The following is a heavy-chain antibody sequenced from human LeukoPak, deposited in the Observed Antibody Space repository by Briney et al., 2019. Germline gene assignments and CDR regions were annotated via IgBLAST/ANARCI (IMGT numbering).Heavy chain of an antibody. J-gene: IGHJ5*02. V-gene: IGHV4-39*07. CDR2: IYYSGST. CDR3: ARDGDYFYNWFDP. D-gene: IGHD4-17*01. CDR1: GGSISSSSYY. Sequence: SETLSLTCTVSGGSISSSSYYWGWIRQPPGKGLEWIGSIYYSGSTCYNPSLKSRVTISVDTSKNQFSLKLSSVTAADTAVYYCARDGDYFYNWFDPWGQGTLVTVSS.